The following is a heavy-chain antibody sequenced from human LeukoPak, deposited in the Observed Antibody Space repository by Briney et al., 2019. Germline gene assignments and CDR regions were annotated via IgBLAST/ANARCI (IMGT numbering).Heavy chain of an antibody. Sequence: PSETLSLTCAVYGGSSSGSSWSWFRQPPGEGLKWIGEINHSGGTNYNPSLKSRVTISVDTSKNQFSLKLSSVTAADTAVYYCARVGYYDSSGPLGYWGQGTLVTVSS. CDR2: INHSGGT. J-gene: IGHJ4*02. CDR1: GGSSSGSS. D-gene: IGHD3-22*01. V-gene: IGHV4-34*01. CDR3: ARVGYYDSSGPLGY.